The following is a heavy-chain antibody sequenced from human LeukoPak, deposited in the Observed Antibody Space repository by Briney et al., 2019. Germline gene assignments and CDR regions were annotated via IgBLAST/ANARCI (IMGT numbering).Heavy chain of an antibody. D-gene: IGHD5-12*01. CDR3: ARSGSTDYYYYYMDV. CDR2: IWYDGSNK. Sequence: QPGRSLRLSCAASGFGFSTFGMHWARRAPGKGLEWVAVIWYDGSNKYYADSVKGRFTISRDNPKNTLYLQMNSLRAEDTAVYYCARSGSTDYYYYYMDVWGKGTTVTVSS. J-gene: IGHJ6*03. V-gene: IGHV3-33*08. CDR1: GFGFSTFG.